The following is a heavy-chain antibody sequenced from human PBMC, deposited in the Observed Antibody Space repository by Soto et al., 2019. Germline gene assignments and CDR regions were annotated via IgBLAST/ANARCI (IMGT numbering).Heavy chain of an antibody. D-gene: IGHD6-6*01. CDR1: GGTFSSYA. V-gene: IGHV1-69*13. CDR3: ARSSIADRDTIYYYYYGMDV. J-gene: IGHJ6*02. CDR2: IIPIFGTA. Sequence: SVKVSCKASGGTFSSYAISWVRQAPGQGLEWMGGIIPIFGTANYAQKFQGRVTITADESTSTAYMELSSLRSEDTAVYYCARSSIADRDTIYYYYYGMDVWGQGTTVTVSS.